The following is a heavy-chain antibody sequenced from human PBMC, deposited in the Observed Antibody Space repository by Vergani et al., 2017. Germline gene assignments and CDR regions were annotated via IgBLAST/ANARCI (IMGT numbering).Heavy chain of an antibody. CDR1: GYTFTGYN. Sequence: QVQLVQSGAEVKKPGASVKVSCKASGYTFTGYNMHWVRQAPGQGLEWLGWINPNSGGTNYAQQFQGRVTMTRDTSSSTAYMELSSLRSEDTAVYYCARDSYGSVYYYYYGMDVWGQGTTVTVSS. CDR3: ARDSYGSVYYYYYGMDV. J-gene: IGHJ6*02. D-gene: IGHD3-10*01. V-gene: IGHV1-2*02. CDR2: INPNSGGT.